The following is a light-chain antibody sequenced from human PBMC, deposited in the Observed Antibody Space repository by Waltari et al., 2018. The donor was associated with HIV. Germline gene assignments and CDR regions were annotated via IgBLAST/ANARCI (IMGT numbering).Light chain of an antibody. CDR1: DSNIGTHS. V-gene: IGLV1-44*01. Sequence: QSVLTQPPSTSGTPGQRVTISCSGTDSNIGTHSVTWDQHLPGTAPRVLIYRNDQRPSEVPDRLSAAKCGTSASRAIRGLGSEYEADYYCAAWDDSLPGYVFGAGTKVTVL. CDR2: RND. CDR3: AAWDDSLPGYV. J-gene: IGLJ1*01.